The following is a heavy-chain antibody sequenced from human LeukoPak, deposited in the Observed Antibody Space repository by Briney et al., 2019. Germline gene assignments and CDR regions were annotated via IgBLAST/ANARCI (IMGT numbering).Heavy chain of an antibody. V-gene: IGHV1-3*01. CDR3: ARVPILHCSGGSCPFDY. D-gene: IGHD2-15*01. Sequence: ASVKVSCKASGYTFTSYAMHWVRQAPGQRLEWMGWINAGNGNTKYSQKFQGRVTITRDTSASTAYMELSSLRSEGTAVYYCARVPILHCSGGSCPFDYWGQGTLVTVSS. CDR1: GYTFTSYA. J-gene: IGHJ4*02. CDR2: INAGNGNT.